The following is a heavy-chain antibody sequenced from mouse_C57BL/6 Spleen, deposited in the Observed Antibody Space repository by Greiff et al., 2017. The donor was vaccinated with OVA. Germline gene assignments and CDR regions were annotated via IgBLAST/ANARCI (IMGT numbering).Heavy chain of an antibody. V-gene: IGHV1-80*01. D-gene: IGHD1-1*02. Sequence: QVQLKESGAELVKPGASVKISCKASGYAFSSYWMNWVKQRPGKGLEWIGQIYPGDGDTNYNGKFKGKATLTADKSSSTAYMQLSSLTSEDSAVYFCARLWNGYYFDYWGQGTTLTVSS. CDR3: ARLWNGYYFDY. CDR1: GYAFSSYW. CDR2: IYPGDGDT. J-gene: IGHJ2*01.